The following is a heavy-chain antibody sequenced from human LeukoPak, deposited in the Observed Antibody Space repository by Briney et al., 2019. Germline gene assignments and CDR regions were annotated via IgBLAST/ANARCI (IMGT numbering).Heavy chain of an antibody. D-gene: IGHD2-2*01. Sequence: GASVKVSCKASGYTFTSYGISWVRQAPGQGLERMGWISAYNGNTNYAQKLQGRVTMTTDTSTSTAYMELRSLRSDDTAVYYCARDRCSSTSCYFDPWGQGTLVTVSS. V-gene: IGHV1-18*01. CDR3: ARDRCSSTSCYFDP. CDR2: ISAYNGNT. CDR1: GYTFTSYG. J-gene: IGHJ5*02.